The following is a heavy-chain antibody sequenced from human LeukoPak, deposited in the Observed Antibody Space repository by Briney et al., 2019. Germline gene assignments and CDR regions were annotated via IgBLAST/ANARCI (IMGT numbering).Heavy chain of an antibody. V-gene: IGHV5-51*01. CDR1: GYIFTSYW. CDR3: ARINGANYYDSSGYYSIDY. Sequence: GESLKISCKGSGYIFTSYWIGWVRQMPGKGLEWMGIIYPGDSDTRYSPSFQGQVTISADKSISTAYLQWSSLKASDTAMYYCARINGANYYDSSGYYSIDYWGQGTLVTVSS. J-gene: IGHJ4*02. D-gene: IGHD3-22*01. CDR2: IYPGDSDT.